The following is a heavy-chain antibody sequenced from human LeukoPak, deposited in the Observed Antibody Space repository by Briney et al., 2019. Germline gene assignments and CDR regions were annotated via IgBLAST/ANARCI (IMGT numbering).Heavy chain of an antibody. J-gene: IGHJ3*02. CDR2: ITSSSSTM. Sequence: GGSLRLSCAASGFTFSTYSMNWVRQAPGKGLEWVSYITSSSSTMFYADSVKGRFTISRDNAENSMYLQMNSLRTEDTALYYCAKELRLGYYYDSRDAFDIWGQGTMVTVSS. V-gene: IGHV3-48*01. CDR3: AKELRLGYYYDSRDAFDI. D-gene: IGHD3-22*01. CDR1: GFTFSTYS.